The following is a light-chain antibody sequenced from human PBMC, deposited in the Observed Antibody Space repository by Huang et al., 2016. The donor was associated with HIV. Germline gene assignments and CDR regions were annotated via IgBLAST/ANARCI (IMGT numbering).Light chain of an antibody. CDR3: QQRSNWALT. J-gene: IGKJ4*01. CDR1: QSVSSY. Sequence: EFVLTQSPATLSLSPGEIATLSCRASQSVSSYLAWYQQKPGQAPRLLIYDASNRATGIPARFSGSGSGTDFTLTISSLEPEDFAVYYCQQRSNWALTFGGGTKVEIK. V-gene: IGKV3-11*01. CDR2: DAS.